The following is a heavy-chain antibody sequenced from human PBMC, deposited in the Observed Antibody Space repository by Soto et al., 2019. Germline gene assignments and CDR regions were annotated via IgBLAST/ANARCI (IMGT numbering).Heavy chain of an antibody. V-gene: IGHV3-53*01. D-gene: IGHD2-21*02. CDR1: GFIVSSNY. Sequence: EVQLVESGGGLIQSGGSLRLSCAASGFIVSSNYMTWVRQAPGKGLEWVSVIYSDGSAYYAGSVKGRFTISRDNSKNTLHLQMNSLRAEDTAVYYCASTPGDRTRAHWFDPWGQGTLVTVSS. CDR3: ASTPGDRTRAHWFDP. CDR2: IYSDGSA. J-gene: IGHJ5*02.